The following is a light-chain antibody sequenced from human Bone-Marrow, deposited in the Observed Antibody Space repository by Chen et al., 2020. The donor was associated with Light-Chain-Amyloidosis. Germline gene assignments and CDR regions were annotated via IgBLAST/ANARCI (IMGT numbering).Light chain of an antibody. Sequence: QSALTQPRSVSGSPGHSVTISCTGTSGDVGGYDVVSWYQQYPVKAPKLIIYDVSKRPSGVPDRFSGSKSGNTASLTISGLQAADEADYYCCSTAGRSTLVFGGGTTLTVL. CDR1: SGDVGGYDV. V-gene: IGLV2-11*02. J-gene: IGLJ2*01. CDR3: CSTAGRSTLV. CDR2: DVS.